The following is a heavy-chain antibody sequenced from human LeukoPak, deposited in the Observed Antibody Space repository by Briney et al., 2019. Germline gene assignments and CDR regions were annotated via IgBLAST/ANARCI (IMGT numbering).Heavy chain of an antibody. CDR1: GGSISNYF. CDR3: ARAGTRGYSGCDL. Sequence: PSETLSLTCTVSGGSISNYFWSWIRQPPGKGLEWIGYVYSDETTNYNPSLKSRVTISIDTSKNQFSLNLRSVTAADTAVYYCARAGTRGYSGCDLWGQGTLVTVSS. D-gene: IGHD5-12*01. CDR2: VYSDETT. V-gene: IGHV4-59*01. J-gene: IGHJ5*02.